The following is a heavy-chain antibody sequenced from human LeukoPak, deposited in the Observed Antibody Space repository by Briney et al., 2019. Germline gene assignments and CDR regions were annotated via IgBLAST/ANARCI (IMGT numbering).Heavy chain of an antibody. CDR1: GFTFSSYA. CDR3: AKDLGRITMIVVVISAFDY. CDR2: ISGSGGSA. V-gene: IGHV3-23*01. J-gene: IGHJ4*02. D-gene: IGHD3-22*01. Sequence: GGSLRLSCAASGFTFSSYAMSWVRQAPGKGLEWVSAISGSGGSAFYADSVKGRFTISRDNSKNTLYLQMNSLRAEDTAVYYCAKDLGRITMIVVVISAFDYWGQGTLVTVSS.